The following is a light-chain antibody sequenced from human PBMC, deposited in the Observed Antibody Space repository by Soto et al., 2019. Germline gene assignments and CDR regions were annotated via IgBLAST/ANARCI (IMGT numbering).Light chain of an antibody. Sequence: DIQMTQSPSSLSASVGDRVTITCRASQGISTYLAWYQQKPGKVPKLLIYAASTLQSGVPSRFSGSGSGTDFTLTISSLQPEDVATYYWQKYNSAPWTFGQGTKVEIK. CDR2: AAS. V-gene: IGKV1-27*01. J-gene: IGKJ1*01. CDR1: QGISTY. CDR3: QKYNSAPWT.